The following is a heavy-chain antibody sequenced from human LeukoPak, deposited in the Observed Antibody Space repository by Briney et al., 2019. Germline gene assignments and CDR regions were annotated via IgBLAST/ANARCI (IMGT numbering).Heavy chain of an antibody. D-gene: IGHD3-22*01. J-gene: IGHJ3*02. CDR1: GYTFTSYY. Sequence: ASVKVSCKASGYTFTSYYMHWVRQAPGQGLEWMGIINPSGGSTSYAQKFQGRVTMTRDMSTSTVYMELSSLRSEDTAVYYCAKPGYDSSGYDAFDIWGQGTMVTVSS. CDR2: INPSGGST. CDR3: AKPGYDSSGYDAFDI. V-gene: IGHV1-46*01.